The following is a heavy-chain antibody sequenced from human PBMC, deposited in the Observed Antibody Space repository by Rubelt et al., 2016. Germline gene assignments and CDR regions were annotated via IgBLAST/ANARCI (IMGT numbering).Heavy chain of an antibody. Sequence: VQLVESGGGLVQPGRSLRLSCAASGFTFDDYAMHWVRQAPGKGLEWVSGISGSGGNTYYADSVKGRFTISRDDSKNTLYLQMSSLRAEDTAVYYCAKVKRAYFDFHDAFDIWGQGTKVSVSS. CDR1: GFTFDDYA. CDR3: AKVKRAYFDFHDAFDI. D-gene: IGHD3-3*01. CDR2: ISGSGGNT. J-gene: IGHJ3*02. V-gene: IGHV3-23*04.